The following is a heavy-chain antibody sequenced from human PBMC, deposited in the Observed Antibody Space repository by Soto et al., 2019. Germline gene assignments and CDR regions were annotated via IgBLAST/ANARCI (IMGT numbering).Heavy chain of an antibody. CDR1: GYTFTSNY. CDR2: INPSDSST. D-gene: IGHD6-13*01. CDR3: VSGSSRGLWHFDL. Sequence: ASVKVSCKASGYTFTSNYLYWVRQAPGQGLEWLGMINPSDSSTTYARNFQGRVTMTRDTSTSTIYMEVTRLTSDDTAMYYCVSGSSRGLWHFDLWGRGTLVTVSS. J-gene: IGHJ2*01. V-gene: IGHV1-46*03.